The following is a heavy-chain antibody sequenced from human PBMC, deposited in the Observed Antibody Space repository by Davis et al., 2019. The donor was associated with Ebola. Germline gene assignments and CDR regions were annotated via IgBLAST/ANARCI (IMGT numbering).Heavy chain of an antibody. CDR3: AKAFEGYDFWSGYTPIDY. V-gene: IGHV3-11*05. J-gene: IGHJ4*02. CDR2: ISSSSSYI. D-gene: IGHD3-3*01. Sequence: GGSLRLSCAASGFTFSDYYMSWIRQAPGKGLEWVSSISSSSSYIYYADSVKGRFTISRDNSKNTLYLQMNSLRAEDTAVYYCAKAFEGYDFWSGYTPIDYWGQGTLVTVSS. CDR1: GFTFSDYY.